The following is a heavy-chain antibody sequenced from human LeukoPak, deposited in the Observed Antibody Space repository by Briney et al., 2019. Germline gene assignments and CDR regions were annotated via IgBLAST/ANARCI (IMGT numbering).Heavy chain of an antibody. CDR2: INPSGGST. CDR1: GYTFTSYY. V-gene: IGHV1-46*01. CDR3: ARDRSSSGYGYYFDY. D-gene: IGHD5-18*01. J-gene: IGHJ4*02. Sequence: ASVKVSFKASGYTFTSYYMHWVRQAPGQGLEWMGIINPSGGSTSYAQKFQGRVTMTRDMSTSTVYMELSSLRSENTAVYYCARDRSSSGYGYYFDYWGQGTLVTVSS.